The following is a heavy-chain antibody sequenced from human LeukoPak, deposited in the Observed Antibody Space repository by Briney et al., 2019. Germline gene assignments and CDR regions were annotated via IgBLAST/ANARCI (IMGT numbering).Heavy chain of an antibody. D-gene: IGHD3-10*01. CDR3: ARAKYGSGSYFYGVDV. J-gene: IGHJ6*02. Sequence: GGSQRLSCAASGFTFNNYAIHWARQAPGKGLEWVAVVTYDGNNQYYADSVKGRFTVSRDNSKNTLYLQMNSLRAEDTAVYYCARAKYGSGSYFYGVDVWGQGTTVTVSS. CDR2: VTYDGNNQ. V-gene: IGHV3-30-3*01. CDR1: GFTFNNYA.